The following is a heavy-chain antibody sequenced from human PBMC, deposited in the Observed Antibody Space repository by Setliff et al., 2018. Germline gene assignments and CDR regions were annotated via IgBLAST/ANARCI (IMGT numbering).Heavy chain of an antibody. CDR3: AREIGYYYYYYMDV. CDR1: GYSISSGYY. Sequence: SETLSLTCAVSGYSISSGYYWGWIRQPPGKGLEWIGGIYHSGHTYYNPSLKSRVTISVDTSKNQFSLKLSSVTAADTAVYYCAREIGYYYYYYMDVWGKGTTVTVSS. J-gene: IGHJ6*03. V-gene: IGHV4-38-2*02. CDR2: IYHSGHT.